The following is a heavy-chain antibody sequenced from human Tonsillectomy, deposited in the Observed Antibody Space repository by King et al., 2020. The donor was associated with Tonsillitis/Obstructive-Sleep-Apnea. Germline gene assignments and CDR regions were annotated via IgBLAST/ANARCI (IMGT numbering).Heavy chain of an antibody. CDR3: ARDWFSGWYGVSGY. CDR1: GFTFGDYP. D-gene: IGHD6-19*01. CDR2: IRSKAYGGTT. V-gene: IGHV3-49*04. J-gene: IGHJ4*02. Sequence: VQLVESGGGLVQPGRSLRLSCLASGFTFGDYPMSWVRQTPGKGLEWISFIRSKAYGGTTEYAASVKGRFTVSRDDSKSTAYLQMNSLKTEDTAVYYCARDWFSGWYGVSGYWGQGTLVTVSS.